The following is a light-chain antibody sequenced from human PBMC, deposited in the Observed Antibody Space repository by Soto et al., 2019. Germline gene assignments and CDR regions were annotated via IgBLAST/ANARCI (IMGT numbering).Light chain of an antibody. CDR1: QSVSSY. Sequence: EIVLTQSPATLSLSPGERATLSCRTSQSVSSYLAWYQHKPGQAPRLLIYDASNRATGIPARFSGSGSGTDFTPTISSLEPEDFAVYYCQQRGDWPKLTFGGGTKVEIK. CDR2: DAS. J-gene: IGKJ4*01. CDR3: QQRGDWPKLT. V-gene: IGKV3-11*01.